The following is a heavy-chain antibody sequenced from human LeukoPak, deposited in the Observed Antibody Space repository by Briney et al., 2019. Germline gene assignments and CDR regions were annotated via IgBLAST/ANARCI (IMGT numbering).Heavy chain of an antibody. CDR2: ISGSGGST. CDR3: AKGDVVRRVTADSDY. V-gene: IGHV3-23*01. D-gene: IGHD3-10*01. CDR1: GFTFSSYA. J-gene: IGHJ4*02. Sequence: PGGSLRLSCAASGFTFSSYAMSWVRQAPGKGLEWVSAISGSGGSTYYADSVKGRFTTSRDNSKNTLYLQMNSLRAEDTAVYYCAKGDVVRRVTADSDYWGQGTLVTVSS.